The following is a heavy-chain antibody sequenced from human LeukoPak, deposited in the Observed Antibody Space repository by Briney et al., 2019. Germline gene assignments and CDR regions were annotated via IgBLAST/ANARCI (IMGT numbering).Heavy chain of an antibody. Sequence: ASVKVSCKASGYTFTNYDINWVRQATGQGLEWMGWMNPNSGNTGYAQNFQGRVTMTRNTSISTAYMELSSLRSEDTAVYYCARDIPRGGNSVWGQGTLVTVSS. CDR2: MNPNSGNT. CDR1: GYTFTNYD. CDR3: ARDIPRGGNSV. J-gene: IGHJ4*02. D-gene: IGHD4-23*01. V-gene: IGHV1-8*01.